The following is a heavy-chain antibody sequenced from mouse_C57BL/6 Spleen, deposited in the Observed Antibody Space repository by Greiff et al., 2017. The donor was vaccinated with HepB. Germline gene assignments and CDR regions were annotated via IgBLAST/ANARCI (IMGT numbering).Heavy chain of an antibody. V-gene: IGHV1-55*01. J-gene: IGHJ1*03. CDR2: IYPGSGST. CDR1: GYTFTSYW. D-gene: IGHD2-5*01. Sequence: VQLQQPGAELVKPGASVKMSCKASGYTFTSYWITWVKQRPGQGLEWIGDIYPGSGSTNYNEKFKSKATLTVDTSSSTAYMQLSSLTSEDSAVYYCARSTYSNYDWYFDVWGTGTTVTVSS. CDR3: ARSTYSNYDWYFDV.